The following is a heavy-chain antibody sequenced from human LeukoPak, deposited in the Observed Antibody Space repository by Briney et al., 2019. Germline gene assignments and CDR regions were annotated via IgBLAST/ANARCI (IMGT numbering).Heavy chain of an antibody. V-gene: IGHV4-30-4*08. CDR3: ARDADGDFWSGYAFDI. D-gene: IGHD3-3*01. J-gene: IGHJ3*02. Sequence: SQTLSLTCTVSGGSISSGDYYWSWIRQPPGKGLEWIGYIYYSGSTYYNPSLKSRVTISVDTSKNQFSLKLSSVTAADTAVYYCARDADGDFWSGYAFDIWGQGTMVTVSS. CDR2: IYYSGST. CDR1: GGSISSGDYY.